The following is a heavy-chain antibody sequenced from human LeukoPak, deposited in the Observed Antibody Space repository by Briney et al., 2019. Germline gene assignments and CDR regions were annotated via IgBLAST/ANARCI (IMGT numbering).Heavy chain of an antibody. J-gene: IGHJ5*02. D-gene: IGHD6-13*01. CDR3: ARIISYSSSWYRGWFDP. V-gene: IGHV1-18*01. CDR2: ISAYNGNT. CDR1: GYTFTSYG. Sequence: GASVKVSCKASGYTFTSYGISWVRQAPGQGLEWMGWISAYNGNTNYAQKLQGRVTMTTDTSTSTAYMELRSLRSDDTAVYYCARIISYSSSWYRGWFDPWGQGTLVAVSS.